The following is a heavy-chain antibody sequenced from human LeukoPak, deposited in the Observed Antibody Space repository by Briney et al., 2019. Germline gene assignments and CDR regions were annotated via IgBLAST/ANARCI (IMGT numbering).Heavy chain of an antibody. Sequence: GASVKVSCKASGYTXTDYYMHGVRQAPGQGLEWMGWINPNSGGTNYVQKFQGRVTMTRDSSISTGYMELTRLRSDDTAVYYCTRSDIAVAGDFDYWGQGTLVTVSS. CDR1: GYTXTDYY. D-gene: IGHD6-19*01. J-gene: IGHJ4*02. CDR2: INPNSGGT. CDR3: TRSDIAVAGDFDY. V-gene: IGHV1-2*02.